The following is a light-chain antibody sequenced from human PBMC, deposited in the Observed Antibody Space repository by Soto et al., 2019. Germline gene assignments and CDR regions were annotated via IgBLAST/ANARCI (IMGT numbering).Light chain of an antibody. CDR2: DAS. CDR1: QSVASNY. V-gene: IGKV3-20*01. J-gene: IGKJ4*01. Sequence: EIVLTQSPCTLSLSPGERATLSCGASQSVASNYLGWYQQKHGQAPRVLIFDASIRATGIPDRFSASGSGSDFTLTISRLETDDFAVYYCHQYDSLPLTFGGGTKVDIK. CDR3: HQYDSLPLT.